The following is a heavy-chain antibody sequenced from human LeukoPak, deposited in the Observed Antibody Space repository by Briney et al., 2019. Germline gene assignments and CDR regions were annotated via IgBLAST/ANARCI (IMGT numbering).Heavy chain of an antibody. D-gene: IGHD3-3*01. J-gene: IGHJ6*03. CDR1: GYTFTDYY. CDR3: ATDPRTTVFGTFRYYYMDV. V-gene: IGHV1-2*02. Sequence: ASVRVSCKTSGYTFTDYYIHWVRQAPGQGLEWMGWINPDSGYTNYAQKFQGRVTMTRDTSINTAYMELSRLTSDDTAVYYCATDPRTTVFGTFRYYYMDVWGEGTTVAVSS. CDR2: INPDSGYT.